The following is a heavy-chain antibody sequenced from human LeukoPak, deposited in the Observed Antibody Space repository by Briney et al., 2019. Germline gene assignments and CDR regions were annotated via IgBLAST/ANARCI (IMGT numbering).Heavy chain of an antibody. CDR1: GYTFTSYA. CDR3: ARSSVGATTPLLDY. J-gene: IGHJ4*02. CDR2: INTNTGNP. Sequence: ASVKVSCKASGYTFTSYAMNWVRQAPGQGLEWMGWINTNTGNPTYAQGFTGRFVFSLDTSVSTAYLQISSLKAEDTAVYYCARSSVGATTPLLDYWGQGTLVTVSS. D-gene: IGHD1-26*01. V-gene: IGHV7-4-1*02.